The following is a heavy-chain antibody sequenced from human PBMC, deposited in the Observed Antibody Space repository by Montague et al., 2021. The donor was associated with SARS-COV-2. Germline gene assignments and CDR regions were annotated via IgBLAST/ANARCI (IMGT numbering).Heavy chain of an antibody. V-gene: IGHV4-59*08. D-gene: IGHD2-8*02. Sequence: SETLSLTCAGDLHCRSRESQARIGRPHVWSPVSIGYRIPCSASNYNPSLKSRVTITVDTSKNQFSLKLSSVTAADTAVYYCARHHPVGGVRPWGQGTLVTVSS. CDR2: RIPCSAS. J-gene: IGHJ5*02. CDR1: LHCRSRES. CDR3: ARHHPVGGVRP.